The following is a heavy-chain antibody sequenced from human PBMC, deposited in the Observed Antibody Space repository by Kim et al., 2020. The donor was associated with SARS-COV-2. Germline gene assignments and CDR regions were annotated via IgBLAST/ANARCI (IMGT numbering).Heavy chain of an antibody. CDR1: GNTFTGYS. CDR2: INAVNGDT. V-gene: IGHV1-3*01. CDR3: ARDGWVNHSNDY. J-gene: IGHJ4*02. Sequence: ASVKVSCKASGNTFTGYSVHWVRQAPGQRLEWMGWINAVNGDTRYSQKFHDRFTITMDASASTVYMELRSLTSEDMAVYYCARDGWVNHSNDYWGQGTLVTVSS. D-gene: IGHD1-26*01.